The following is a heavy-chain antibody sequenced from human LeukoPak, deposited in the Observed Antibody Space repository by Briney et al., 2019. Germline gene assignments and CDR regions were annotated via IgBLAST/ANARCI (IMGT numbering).Heavy chain of an antibody. Sequence: GGSLRLSCAVSGFTFRSYAMNWVRQAPGKGLEWVSAIDGSGRNTHYADSVKGQFTISRDRSKKTLYLQMNSLRAEDTAVYYCAKGIAHPAVATAFYNYYGLDVWGQGTTVTVSS. CDR1: GFTFRSYA. V-gene: IGHV3-23*01. D-gene: IGHD5-12*01. CDR2: IDGSGRNT. CDR3: AKGIAHPAVATAFYNYYGLDV. J-gene: IGHJ6*02.